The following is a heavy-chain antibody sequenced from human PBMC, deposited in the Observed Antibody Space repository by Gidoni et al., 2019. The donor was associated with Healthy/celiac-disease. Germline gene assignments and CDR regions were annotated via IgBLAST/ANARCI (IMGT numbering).Heavy chain of an antibody. CDR2: ISYDGSNK. CDR3: ARDQGSGWDFCFDY. Sequence: QVQLVESGGGVVEPGRSLRLSCAASGFPFSSYAMHWVRQAPGKGLAWVAVISYDGSNKYYADSVKGRFTISRDNSKNTLYLQMNSLRAEDTAVYYCARDQGSGWDFCFDYWGQGTLVTVSS. J-gene: IGHJ4*02. V-gene: IGHV3-30-3*01. CDR1: GFPFSSYA. D-gene: IGHD6-19*01.